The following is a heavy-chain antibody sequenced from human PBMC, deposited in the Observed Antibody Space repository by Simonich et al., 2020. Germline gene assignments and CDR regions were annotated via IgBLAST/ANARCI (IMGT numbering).Heavy chain of an antibody. J-gene: IGHJ6*02. V-gene: IGHV3-21*01. Sequence: EVQLVESGGGLVKPGGSLRLSCAASGFTFSSYSMNWVRQAPGKGLEWVSSISSSSSYIYYADSVKGRFTISRDNDKNSRYLQMNSLRAEDTAVYYCAGGVYCSSTSCSTYYYYGMDVWGQGTTVTVSS. CDR1: GFTFSSYS. CDR2: ISSSSSYI. CDR3: AGGVYCSSTSCSTYYYYGMDV. D-gene: IGHD2-2*01.